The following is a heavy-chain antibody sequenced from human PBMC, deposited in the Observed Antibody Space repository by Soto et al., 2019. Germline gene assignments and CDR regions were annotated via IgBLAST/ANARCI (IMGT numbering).Heavy chain of an antibody. CDR3: AKGGAIVAAGTRVYLYNAMDV. D-gene: IGHD1-26*01. V-gene: IGHV1-2*02. J-gene: IGHJ6*02. Sequence: EASVKVSCKASGYTFTGYYVHWVRQAPGQGLEWMGWINPNSGDTYLAQRFQGRVTMNRDTSIGTAYMELRGLTSDDTAEYYCAKGGAIVAAGTRVYLYNAMDVLGQGTTVTVSS. CDR1: GYTFTGYY. CDR2: INPNSGDT.